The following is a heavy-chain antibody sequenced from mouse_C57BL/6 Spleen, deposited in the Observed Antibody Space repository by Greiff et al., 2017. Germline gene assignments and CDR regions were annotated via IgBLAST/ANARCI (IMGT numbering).Heavy chain of an antibody. CDR3: ARGLYYGSSCYFDY. D-gene: IGHD1-1*01. CDR2: IDPSDSYT. V-gene: IGHV1-69*01. J-gene: IGHJ2*01. Sequence: VQLQQPGAELVMPGASVKLSCKASGYTFTSYWMHWVKQRPGQGLEWIGEIDPSDSYTNYNQKFKGKSTLTVDKSSSTAYMQLSSLTSEDSAVYYCARGLYYGSSCYFDYWGQGTTRTVSS. CDR1: GYTFTSYW.